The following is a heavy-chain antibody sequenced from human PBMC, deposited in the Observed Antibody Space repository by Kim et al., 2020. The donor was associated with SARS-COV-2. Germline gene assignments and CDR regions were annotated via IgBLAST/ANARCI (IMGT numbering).Heavy chain of an antibody. CDR2: ISYDGSKN. Sequence: GGSLRLSCADSGFTFSTYGMYWVRQAPGKGLEWVAVISYDGSKNYYADSVKGRFSISRDNSKNTLFLQMNSLRAEDTAVYYCAKAVLRGVNYYYYGMDGWGEGTTVTVSA. CDR1: GFTFSTYG. CDR3: AKAVLRGVNYYYYGMDG. V-gene: IGHV3-30*18. J-gene: IGHJ6*04. D-gene: IGHD3-10*01.